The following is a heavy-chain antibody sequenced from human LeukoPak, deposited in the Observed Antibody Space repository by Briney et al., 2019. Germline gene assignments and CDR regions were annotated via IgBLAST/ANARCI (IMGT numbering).Heavy chain of an antibody. Sequence: SETLSLTCTVSGGSISRHYWSWIRQPPGKGLEWIGYVSDSGSTNYNPSLESRVTVSVDTSKDQFSLKLTSVTAADTAVYYCARTGSSWPLYYYYYMDVWGKGTTVTVSS. J-gene: IGHJ6*03. CDR2: VSDSGST. CDR3: ARTGSSWPLYYYYYMDV. CDR1: GGSISRHY. D-gene: IGHD6-13*01. V-gene: IGHV4-59*11.